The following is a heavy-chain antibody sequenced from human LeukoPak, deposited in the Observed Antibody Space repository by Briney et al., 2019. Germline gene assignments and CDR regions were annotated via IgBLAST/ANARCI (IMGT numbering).Heavy chain of an antibody. CDR1: GGSFSSYY. J-gene: IGHJ5*02. D-gene: IGHD3-3*01. Sequence: SETLSLTCTVSGGSFSSYYWSWIRQPPGKGLEWIGYIYYSGSTNYNPSLKSRVTISVDTSKNQFSLKLSSVTAADTAVYYCSRHEVSTFFGGVTISGGFDPWGQGTQVTVSS. V-gene: IGHV4-59*08. CDR3: SRHEVSTFFGGVTISGGFDP. CDR2: IYYSGST.